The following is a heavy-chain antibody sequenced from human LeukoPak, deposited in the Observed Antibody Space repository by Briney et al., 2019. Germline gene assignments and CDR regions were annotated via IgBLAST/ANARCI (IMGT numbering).Heavy chain of an antibody. Sequence: PGGSLRLSCAASGFTFSSHAMSWVRQAPGKGLEWVSAISGSGGSTYYADSVKGRFTISRDNSKNTLYLQMNSLRAEDTAVYYCAKVHYDFWGGYYLGFDYWGQGTLVTVSS. CDR3: AKVHYDFWGGYYLGFDY. CDR1: GFTFSSHA. CDR2: ISGSGGST. J-gene: IGHJ4*02. D-gene: IGHD3-3*01. V-gene: IGHV3-23*01.